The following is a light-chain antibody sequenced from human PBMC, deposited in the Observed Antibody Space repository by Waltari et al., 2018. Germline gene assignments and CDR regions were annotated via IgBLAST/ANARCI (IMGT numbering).Light chain of an antibody. CDR2: GAS. CDR1: QDIGNY. CDR3: HQYNDFPLT. Sequence: DIQMTQSPASLSASVGDRVTISCRASQDIGNYLAWFQQKPGKAPKSLMYGASTLQSGVPSRFSGSVSGTDFTLTITSLHPEDFATYYCHQYNDFPLTFGGGTKV. J-gene: IGKJ4*01. V-gene: IGKV1-16*01.